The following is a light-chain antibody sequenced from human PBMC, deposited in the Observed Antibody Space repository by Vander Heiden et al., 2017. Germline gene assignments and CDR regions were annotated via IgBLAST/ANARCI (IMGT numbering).Light chain of an antibody. CDR1: RSAVGGDNY. J-gene: IGLJ2*01. V-gene: IGLV2-11*01. Sequence: QSALTPPRSVSGSPGQSVTISCTGNRSAVGGDNYVAGYQQHPGKAPKLMIYDVSKRPSGGPDRFSGSKSGNTASLTISGLQAEDEADYYCCSYAGSTRVFGGGTKLTVL. CDR3: CSYAGSTRV. CDR2: DVS.